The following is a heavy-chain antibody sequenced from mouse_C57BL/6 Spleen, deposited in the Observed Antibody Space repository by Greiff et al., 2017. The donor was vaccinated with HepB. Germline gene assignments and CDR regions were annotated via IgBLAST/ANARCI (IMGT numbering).Heavy chain of an antibody. Sequence: EVMLVESGGGLVQPGGSLKLSCAASGFTFSDYGMAWVRQAPRKGPEWVAFISNLAYSIYYADTVTGRFTISRENAKNTLYLEMSSLRSEDTAMYYCARRRDYGSSHWYFDVWGTGTTVTVSS. CDR3: ARRRDYGSSHWYFDV. CDR2: ISNLAYSI. V-gene: IGHV5-15*01. J-gene: IGHJ1*03. D-gene: IGHD1-1*01. CDR1: GFTFSDYG.